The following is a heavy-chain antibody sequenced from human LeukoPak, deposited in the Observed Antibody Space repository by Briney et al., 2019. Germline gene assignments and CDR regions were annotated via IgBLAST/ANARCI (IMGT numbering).Heavy chain of an antibody. J-gene: IGHJ4*02. CDR3: AKDFDSSGYFSYTFDS. Sequence: GGSLRLSCAASGFTFDNYAMNWARQAPGKGLEWVSGVSWNSGSIGYVDSVRGRFTISRDNAKSSLYLQMDSLTPEDTALYYCAKDFDSSGYFSYTFDSWGQGTLVTVSS. CDR1: GFTFDNYA. V-gene: IGHV3-9*01. CDR2: VSWNSGSI. D-gene: IGHD3-22*01.